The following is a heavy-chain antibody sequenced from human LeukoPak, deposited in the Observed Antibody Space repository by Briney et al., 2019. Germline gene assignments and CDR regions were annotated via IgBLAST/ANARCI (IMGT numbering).Heavy chain of an antibody. V-gene: IGHV1-69*04. CDR1: GGTFSSYA. D-gene: IGHD3-22*01. J-gene: IGHJ4*02. CDR3: ARGYHYYDSSGYSDY. Sequence: SVKVSCKASGGTFSSYAISWVRQAPGQGLEWMGRIIPILGIANYAQKFQGRVTITADKSTSTAYMELSSLRSEDTAVYYCARGYHYYDSSGYSDYWGQGTLVTVSS. CDR2: IIPILGIA.